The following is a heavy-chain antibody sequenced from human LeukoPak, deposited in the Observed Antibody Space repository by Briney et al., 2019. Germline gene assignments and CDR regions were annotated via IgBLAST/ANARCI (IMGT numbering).Heavy chain of an antibody. CDR2: ISWNSGSI. J-gene: IGHJ4*02. CDR1: GFTFDDYA. D-gene: IGHD6-19*01. CDR3: AKETVAGIFDY. Sequence: PGGSLRLSCAASGFTFDDYAMHWVRQAPGKGLEWGSGISWNSGSIGYADSVKGRFTISRDNAKNSLYLQMNSLRAEDTALYYCAKETVAGIFDYWGQGTLVTVSS. V-gene: IGHV3-9*01.